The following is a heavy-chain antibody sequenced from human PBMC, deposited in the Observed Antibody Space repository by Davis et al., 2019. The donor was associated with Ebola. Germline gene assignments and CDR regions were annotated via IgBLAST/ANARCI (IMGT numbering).Heavy chain of an antibody. J-gene: IGHJ4*02. CDR2: INPSGGST. D-gene: IGHD1-26*01. CDR3: ARAGAPGYSGSYCGY. V-gene: IGHV1-46*01. CDR1: GYTFTSYY. Sequence: ASVKVSCKASGYTFTSYYMHWVRQAPGQGLEWMGIINPSGGSTSYAQKFQGRVTMTRDTSTSTVYMELSSLRSEDTAVYYCARAGAPGYSGSYCGYWGQGTLVTVSS.